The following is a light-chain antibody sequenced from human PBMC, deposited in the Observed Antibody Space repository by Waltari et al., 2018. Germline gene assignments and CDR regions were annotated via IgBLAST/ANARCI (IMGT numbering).Light chain of an antibody. CDR2: LDS. CDR1: NIGGRS. Sequence: SSVLTQAPSVSVAPGQTATVTCGGDNIGGRSVHWYQQRPGRVPVLVVYLDSDRPSGIPDRFSGSKSGNAATLTISRVEAGDEADYYCHVWDGKTVMFGGGTKLTVL. J-gene: IGLJ3*02. V-gene: IGLV3-21*02. CDR3: HVWDGKTVM.